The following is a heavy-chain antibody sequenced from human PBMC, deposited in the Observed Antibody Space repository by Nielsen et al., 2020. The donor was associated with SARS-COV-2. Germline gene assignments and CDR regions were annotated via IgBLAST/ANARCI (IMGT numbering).Heavy chain of an antibody. D-gene: IGHD1-26*01. CDR1: GFTFGDYT. J-gene: IGHJ5*02. Sequence: GGSLRLSCTASGFTFGDYTMSWVRQAPGRGLEWVGFIRSKAYGGTTEYAASVKGRFTISRDDSKSIAYLQMNSLKTEDTAVYYCTTNSGSIGTELFSWGQGTLVTVSS. V-gene: IGHV3-49*04. CDR3: TTNSGSIGTELFS. CDR2: IRSKAYGGTT.